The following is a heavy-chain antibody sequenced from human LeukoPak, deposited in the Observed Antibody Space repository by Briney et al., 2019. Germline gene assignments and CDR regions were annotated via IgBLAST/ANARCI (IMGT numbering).Heavy chain of an antibody. CDR3: AKRPAAVRGVIPYLDY. CDR1: GFTFTNYA. V-gene: IGHV3-23*01. J-gene: IGHJ4*02. CDR2: ITGSDGSS. Sequence: GTSLRLSCVASGFTFTNYAMSWVRQAPGKGLEWVSAITGSDGSSYYADSVKGRFTISRDNSKNTLFLQMNSLRAEDTAIYYCAKRPAAVRGVIPYLDYWGQGTLVTVSS. D-gene: IGHD3-10*02.